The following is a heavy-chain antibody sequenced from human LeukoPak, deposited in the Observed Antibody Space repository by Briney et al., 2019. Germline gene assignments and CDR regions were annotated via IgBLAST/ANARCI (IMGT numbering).Heavy chain of an antibody. CDR3: AKDHCGGGNCYTYFDY. CDR1: GFTFSSYA. J-gene: IGHJ4*02. D-gene: IGHD2-15*01. V-gene: IGHV3-23*01. CDR2: ISGSGSST. Sequence: PGGSLRLSCAASGFTFSSYAMSWVRQAPGKGLEWVSAISGSGSSTYYADSVKGRFTISRDNSENALYLQLNSLRTEDTAVYCCAKDHCGGGNCYTYFDYWGQGALVTVSS.